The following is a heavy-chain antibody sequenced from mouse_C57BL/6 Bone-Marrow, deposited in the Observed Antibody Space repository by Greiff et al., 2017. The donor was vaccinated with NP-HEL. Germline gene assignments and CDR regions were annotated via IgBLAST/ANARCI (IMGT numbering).Heavy chain of an antibody. CDR1: GFNIKDDY. J-gene: IGHJ1*03. D-gene: IGHD1-1*01. Sequence: DVKLVESGAELVRPGASVKLSCTASGFNIKDDYMHWVKQRPEQGLEWIGWIDPENGDTEYASKFQGNATITEDTSSNTAYLQLSSLTSEDTAVYYCTTITTIVATRYFDVWGTGTTVTVSS. CDR2: IDPENGDT. CDR3: TTITTIVATRYFDV. V-gene: IGHV14-4*01.